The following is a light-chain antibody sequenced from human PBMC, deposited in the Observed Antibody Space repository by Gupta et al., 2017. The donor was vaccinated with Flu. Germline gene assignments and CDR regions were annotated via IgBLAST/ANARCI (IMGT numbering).Light chain of an antibody. CDR1: QGINNY. CDR3: QQDNNCPCT. V-gene: IGKV1-16*02. J-gene: IGKJ2*02. CDR2: DTS. Sequence: PSSLSASVGDRVTITCRASQGINNYLDWIRQKPGKAPESLIYDTSSVNTGVPSKFSGSGSGTDFTLTISSLQPEDFGTYYCQQDNNCPCTFGQGTKIDVK.